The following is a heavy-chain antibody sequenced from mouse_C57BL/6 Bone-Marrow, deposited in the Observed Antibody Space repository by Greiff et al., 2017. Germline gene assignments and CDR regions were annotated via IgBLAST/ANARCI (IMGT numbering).Heavy chain of an antibody. CDR2: IDPETGGT. V-gene: IGHV1-15*01. CDR3: TREGYGIYAMDY. CDR1: GYTFTDYE. J-gene: IGHJ4*01. D-gene: IGHD2-10*02. Sequence: VKLVESGAELVRPGASVTLSCKASGYTFTDYEMHWVKQTPVHGLEWIGAIDPETGGTVYNQKFKGKAILTADKSSSTAYMELRSLTSEDSAVYYCTREGYGIYAMDYWGQGTSVTVSS.